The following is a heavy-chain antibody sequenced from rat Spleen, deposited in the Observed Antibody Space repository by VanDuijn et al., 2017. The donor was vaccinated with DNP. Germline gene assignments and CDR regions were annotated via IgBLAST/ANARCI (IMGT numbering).Heavy chain of an antibody. D-gene: IGHD1-3*01. V-gene: IGHV2-32*01. CDR3: ARESYWFDY. CDR2: MWTDGDT. J-gene: IGHJ2*01. Sequence: QMQLKESGPGLAQPSQTLSLTCTVSGFSLTNYPLHWVRQPPRKGLEWMGIMWTDGDTSYNSALKSRLSISRDTSKSQVFLKVNSLQSEDTATYFCARESYWFDYWGQGVMVTVSS. CDR1: GFSLTNYP.